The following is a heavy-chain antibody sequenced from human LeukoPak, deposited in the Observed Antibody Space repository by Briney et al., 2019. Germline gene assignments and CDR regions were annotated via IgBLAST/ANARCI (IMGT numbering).Heavy chain of an antibody. V-gene: IGHV1-8*03. Sequence: GASVKVSCKASGYTFTSYDINWVRQATGQGLEWMGWMNPNSGNTGYAQKFQGRVTITRNTSISTAYMELSSLRSEDTAVYYCARGRPKYSSSYDAFDIWGQGTMVTVSS. CDR1: GYTFTSYD. CDR3: ARGRPKYSSSYDAFDI. J-gene: IGHJ3*02. CDR2: MNPNSGNT. D-gene: IGHD6-6*01.